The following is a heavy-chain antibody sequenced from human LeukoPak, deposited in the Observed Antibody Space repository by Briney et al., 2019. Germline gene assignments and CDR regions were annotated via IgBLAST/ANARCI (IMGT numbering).Heavy chain of an antibody. CDR1: GFTFSSYA. V-gene: IGHV3-23*01. D-gene: IGHD5-12*01. J-gene: IGHJ4*02. Sequence: RGSLRLSCAASGFTFSSYAMSWVRQAPGKGLEWVLAISGSGGSTYYADSVKGRFTISRDNSKNTLYLQMNSLRAEDTAVYYCAKSEPSGYDGYFDYWGQGTLVTVSS. CDR2: ISGSGGST. CDR3: AKSEPSGYDGYFDY.